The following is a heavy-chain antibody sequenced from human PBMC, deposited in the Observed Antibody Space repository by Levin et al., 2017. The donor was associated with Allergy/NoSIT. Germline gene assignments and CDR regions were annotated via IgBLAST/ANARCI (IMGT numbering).Heavy chain of an antibody. CDR3: ARQTERSAWQWGGVDV. D-gene: IGHD6-19*01. CDR1: GYTFNGYG. CDR2: ISAYHGGT. V-gene: IGHV1-18*01. J-gene: IGHJ6*02. Sequence: GGSLRLSCKGSGYTFNGYGISWMRQAPGQGLEWMGWISAYHGGTHYAREFQGRVTMTTDTPTSTVYMEMKSLTYDDTAIYYCARQTERSAWQWGGVDVWGQGTTVTVSS.